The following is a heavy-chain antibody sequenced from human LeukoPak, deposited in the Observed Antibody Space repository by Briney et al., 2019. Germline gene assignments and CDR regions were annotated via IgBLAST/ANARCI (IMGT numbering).Heavy chain of an antibody. CDR1: GGSISSYY. V-gene: IGHV4-59*08. J-gene: IGHJ4*02. Sequence: PSETLSLTCTVSGGSISSYYWSWIRQPPGKELEWIGYIYSTGSTSYNPSLKSRVTISIDTSKNQFSLNLNSVTAADTAVYYCARAPILYYFDCWGQGTLFTVSS. CDR3: ARAPILYYFDC. CDR2: IYSTGST.